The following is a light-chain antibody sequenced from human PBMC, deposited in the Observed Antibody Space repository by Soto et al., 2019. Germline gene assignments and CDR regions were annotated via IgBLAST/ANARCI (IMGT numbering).Light chain of an antibody. J-gene: IGKJ2*02. CDR2: AAS. Sequence: VLTQSPATLSLSPGESATLSCRASQNVGNNLAWYQQKSGQAPRLLIYAASDRATGVPARFSDRMSGTDFTLTISSLEPEDFATYFCQQRSRWPRGTFGRGTKLE. CDR1: QNVGNN. V-gene: IGKV3-11*01. CDR3: QQRSRWPRGT.